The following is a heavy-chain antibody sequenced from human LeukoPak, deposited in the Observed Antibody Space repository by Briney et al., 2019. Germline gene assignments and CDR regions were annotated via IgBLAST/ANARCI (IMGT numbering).Heavy chain of an antibody. CDR2: INSDGSST. CDR1: GFTFSSYW. V-gene: IGHV3-74*01. J-gene: IGHJ4*02. Sequence: GGSLRLSCAASGFTFSSYWMHWVRQAPGKGLVWVSRINSDGSSTSHADSVKGRFTISRDNAKNTLYLQMNSLRAGDTAVYYCASAYYSDTRGFDYWGQGTWSPSPQ. D-gene: IGHD3-22*01. CDR3: ASAYYSDTRGFDY.